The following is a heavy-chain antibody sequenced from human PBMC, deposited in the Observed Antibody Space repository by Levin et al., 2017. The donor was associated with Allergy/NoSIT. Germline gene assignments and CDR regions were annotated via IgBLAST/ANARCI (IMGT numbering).Heavy chain of an antibody. CDR3: ARDFWYDSWNGPTGDVGSDL. D-gene: IGHD3-3*01. J-gene: IGHJ3*01. CDR2: ISFDGRKQ. V-gene: IGHV3-30*12. CDR1: GITFSSCG. Sequence: SCAASGITFSSCGMHWVRQAPGKGLEWVAIISFDGRKQWYGDSVRGRFTVSRDNSKNTFFMQMNRLRVEDTAIYYCARDFWYDSWNGPTGDVGSDLWGQGTMVTVSS.